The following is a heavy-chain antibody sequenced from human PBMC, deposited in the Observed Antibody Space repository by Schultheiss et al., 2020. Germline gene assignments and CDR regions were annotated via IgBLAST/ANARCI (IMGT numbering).Heavy chain of an antibody. CDR2: IYYSGST. CDR1: GGSIGTYY. V-gene: IGHV4-59*05. Sequence: SETLSLICTVSGGSIGTYYWSWIRQPPGKGLEWIGSIYYSGSTYYNPSLKSRVTISVDTSKNQFSLKLSSVTAADTAVYYCARQRITMIVVVTIGRDFDYWGQGTLVTVAS. D-gene: IGHD3-22*01. CDR3: ARQRITMIVVVTIGRDFDY. J-gene: IGHJ4*02.